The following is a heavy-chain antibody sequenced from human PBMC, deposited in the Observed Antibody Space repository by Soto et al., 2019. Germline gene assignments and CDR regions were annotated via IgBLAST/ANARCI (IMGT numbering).Heavy chain of an antibody. CDR3: ARDSLRRGTVGATRGGFDY. CDR2: TSVYIGNT. D-gene: IGHD1-26*01. CDR1: GYTFTSYG. J-gene: IGHJ4*02. V-gene: IGHV1-18*01. Sequence: QVQLVQSGAEVKKPGASVKVSCKASGYTFTSYGISWVRQAPGQGLEWMGWTSVYIGNTNYAQKFQGRVTMTTDTSTSTAYMELRSLRSNDTAVYYCARDSLRRGTVGATRGGFDYWGQGTLVTVSS.